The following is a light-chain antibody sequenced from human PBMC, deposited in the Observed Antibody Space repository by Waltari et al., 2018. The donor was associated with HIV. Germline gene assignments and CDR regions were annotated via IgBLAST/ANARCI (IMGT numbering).Light chain of an antibody. V-gene: IGLV2-14*01. CDR2: RVT. CDR3: SSYTITNTWV. CDR1: HSDIGTFAF. Sequence: QSALAQPASMSGSPGQSVTISCAGSHSDIGTFAFVSWYQQLPGKAPKLLIYRVTFLPSGVPSRFSASKSANTASLTISDLQTEDEAHYYCSSYTITNTWVFGGGTLLTVL. J-gene: IGLJ3*02.